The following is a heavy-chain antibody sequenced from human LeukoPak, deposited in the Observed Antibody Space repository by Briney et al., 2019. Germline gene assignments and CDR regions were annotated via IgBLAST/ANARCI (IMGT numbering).Heavy chain of an antibody. V-gene: IGHV4-4*09. CDR3: ARHLHNQPSPSFDP. D-gene: IGHD1-1*01. CDR1: GGSVTTYY. J-gene: IGHJ5*02. Sequence: SETLSLTCSVSGGSVTTYYWSWIRQPPGKGLEWIGYIYTSGGTNHNPSLKNRVTISVDTSKNQFSLKLTSVTAADTAVYYCARHLHNQPSPSFDPWGQGTLVTVSS. CDR2: IYTSGGT.